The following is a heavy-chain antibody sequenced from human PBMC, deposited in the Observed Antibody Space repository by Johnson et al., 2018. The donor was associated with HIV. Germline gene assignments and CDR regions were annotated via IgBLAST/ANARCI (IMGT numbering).Heavy chain of an antibody. J-gene: IGHJ3*02. D-gene: IGHD2-21*01. CDR1: GFTFSSYG. Sequence: QVQLVESGGGVAQPGRSLRLSCAASGFTFSSYGMHWVRQAPGKGLEWVAIIWYDGSNKYYTDSVKGRFTISRDNSKNTLYLQMNSLRAEDTAVYYCAKGDPVEGDVDDAFDIWGQGTMVTVSS. CDR3: AKGDPVEGDVDDAFDI. CDR2: IWYDGSNK. V-gene: IGHV3-33*06.